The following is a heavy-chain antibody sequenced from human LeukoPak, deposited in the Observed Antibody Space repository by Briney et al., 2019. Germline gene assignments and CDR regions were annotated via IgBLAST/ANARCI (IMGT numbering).Heavy chain of an antibody. V-gene: IGHV3-7*04. J-gene: IGHJ4*02. CDR3: ARWGYSGNWYFFDC. D-gene: IGHD6-13*01. CDR2: IKQDGSAT. Sequence: PGGSLRLSCTASGFTFSNNWMGWVRQAQGKGLEWVASIKQDGSATHYVDSVKGRFTISRDNANNSLFLHMNSLRVEDTAVYFCARWGYSGNWYFFDCWGQGTLLTVSS. CDR1: GFTFSNNW.